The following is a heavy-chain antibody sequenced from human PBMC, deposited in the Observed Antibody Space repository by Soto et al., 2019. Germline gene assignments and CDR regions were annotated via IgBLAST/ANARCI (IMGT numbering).Heavy chain of an antibody. CDR2: IYYSGTT. Sequence: SETLSLTCTVSGGSISSSSHYWGWIRQPPGKGLEWIGIIYYSGTTYYNPSLKSRVTISVDTSKNQFSLKLSSVTAADTALYNCANYDSSGGYFDYWGQGTLVTVSX. CDR3: ANYDSSGGYFDY. J-gene: IGHJ4*02. V-gene: IGHV4-39*01. D-gene: IGHD3-22*01. CDR1: GGSISSSSHY.